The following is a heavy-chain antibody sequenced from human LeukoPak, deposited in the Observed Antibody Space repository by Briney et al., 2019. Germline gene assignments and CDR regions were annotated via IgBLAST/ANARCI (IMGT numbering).Heavy chain of an antibody. J-gene: IGHJ4*02. CDR2: FDPEDGET. V-gene: IGHV1-24*01. CDR3: ATVVVGLVPAYGNFDY. Sequence: ASVKVSCKVSGYTLTELSMHWVRQAPGKGPEWMGGFDPEDGETIYAQKFQGRVTMTEDTSTDTAYMELSSLRSEDTAVYYCATVVVGLVPAYGNFDYWGQGTLVTVSS. CDR1: GYTLTELS. D-gene: IGHD2-2*01.